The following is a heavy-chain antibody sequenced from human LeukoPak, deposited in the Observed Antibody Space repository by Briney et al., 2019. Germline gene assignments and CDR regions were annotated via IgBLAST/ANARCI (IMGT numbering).Heavy chain of an antibody. CDR3: ARDRDSGSYSNWWFDP. J-gene: IGHJ5*02. Sequence: ASVKVSCKASGYAFTGYYMHWVRQAPGQGREWMGWINPNSGGTNYAQKFQGRVTMTRDTSISTAYMELSRLRSDDTAVYYCARDRDSGSYSNWWFDPWGQGTLVTVSS. CDR1: GYAFTGYY. V-gene: IGHV1-2*02. D-gene: IGHD1-26*01. CDR2: INPNSGGT.